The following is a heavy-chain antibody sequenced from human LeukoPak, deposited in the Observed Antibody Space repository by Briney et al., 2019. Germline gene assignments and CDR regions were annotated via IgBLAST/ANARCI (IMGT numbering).Heavy chain of an antibody. J-gene: IGHJ4*02. CDR1: GFTFSNYA. V-gene: IGHV3-48*01. CDR3: ARGEQEMATMSIDY. Sequence: GSLRLSCAASGFTFSNYAMNWVRQAPGKGLEWVSYISSLGSTIYYADSVKGRFTISRDNAKNSLYLQMNSLRAEDTAVYYCARGEQEMATMSIDYWGQGTLVTLSS. CDR2: ISSLGSTI. D-gene: IGHD5-12*01.